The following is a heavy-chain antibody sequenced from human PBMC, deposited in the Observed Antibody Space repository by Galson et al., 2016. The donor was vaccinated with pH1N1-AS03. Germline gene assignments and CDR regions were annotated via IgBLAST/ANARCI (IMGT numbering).Heavy chain of an antibody. CDR2: IIPFFGSA. D-gene: IGHD3-10*01. CDR3: ARGKWFGELAYYHYYGMDV. Sequence: SVKVSCKASGGTLSSYTINWVRQAPGQGLEWIGGIIPFFGSANYTQKLQDRVEITVDKSTRTVDMELRRLRYEDTAVYYCARGKWFGELAYYHYYGMDVWGQGTTVTVSS. V-gene: IGHV1-69*06. J-gene: IGHJ6*02. CDR1: GGTLSSYT.